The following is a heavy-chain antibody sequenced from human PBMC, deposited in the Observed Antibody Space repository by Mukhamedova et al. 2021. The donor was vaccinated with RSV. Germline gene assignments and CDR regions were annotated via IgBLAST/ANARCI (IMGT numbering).Heavy chain of an antibody. J-gene: IGHJ4*02. D-gene: IGHD4-23*01. CDR2: IKQDGSEK. V-gene: IGHV3-7*01. Sequence: GANIKQDGSEKYYVDSVKGRFTISRDNAKNSLYLQMNSLRAEDTAVYYCARDPSIYGGYYFDYWGQGTLVTVSS. CDR3: ARDPSIYGGYYFDY.